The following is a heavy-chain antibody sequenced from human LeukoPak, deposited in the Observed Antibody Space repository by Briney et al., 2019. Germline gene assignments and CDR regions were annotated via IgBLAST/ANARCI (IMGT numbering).Heavy chain of an antibody. J-gene: IGHJ4*02. D-gene: IGHD6-19*01. V-gene: IGHV4-34*01. CDR3: ARGGAVAAPFDY. CDR2: INHSGST. Sequence: SEALFLTCGVYGGAFRGFYWGWVRQPPGKGLGGIGEINHSGSTNYNPSLKSRVTISVDTSKNQFSLKLSSVTAADTAVYYCARGGAVAAPFDYWGQGTLVTVSS. CDR1: GGAFRGFY.